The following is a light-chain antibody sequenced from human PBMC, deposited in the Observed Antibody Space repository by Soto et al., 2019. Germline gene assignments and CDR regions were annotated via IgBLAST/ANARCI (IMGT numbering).Light chain of an antibody. Sequence: IQLTQSPSSLSASVGDRVNITCRASQGITTNLAWYLQKPGKAPELLIYGASTLQSGVPARFSGSGAGTDFSLTISSLQPEDFATYYCQQFNGYPLSFGGGTKVEI. CDR2: GAS. J-gene: IGKJ4*01. V-gene: IGKV1-9*01. CDR3: QQFNGYPLS. CDR1: QGITTN.